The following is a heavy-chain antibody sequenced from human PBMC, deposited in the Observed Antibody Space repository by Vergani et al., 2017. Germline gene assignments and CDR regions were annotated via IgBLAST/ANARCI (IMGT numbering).Heavy chain of an antibody. CDR3: VRTIAHWFRETKDGGWFDP. J-gene: IGHJ5*02. Sequence: QVQLLESGPGLLKPSETLSLTCSVSGYSITSGYYWGWSRQPPGRGLDWIGSIYLTGSAYYNPSLKSRVTVSVDTSMSQVSLKLNSVTAADTAVDYCVRTIAHWFRETKDGGWFDPWGQGTLVTVTS. CDR2: IYLTGSA. D-gene: IGHD3-9*01. CDR1: GYSITSGYY. V-gene: IGHV4-38-2*01.